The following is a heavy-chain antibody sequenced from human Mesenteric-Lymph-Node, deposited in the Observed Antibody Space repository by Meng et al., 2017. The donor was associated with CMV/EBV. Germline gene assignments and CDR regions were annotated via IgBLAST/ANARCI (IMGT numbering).Heavy chain of an antibody. CDR1: GGTFSSYG. CDR2: IIPIFDTP. Sequence: SVKVSCKASGGTFSSYGISWVRQAPGQGLEWMGGIIPIFDTPDYAQKFQGRFTITTDESTSTDYMELSSLRSEDTAVYFCARSYNWNNGYYFDYWGQGTLVTVSS. D-gene: IGHD1/OR15-1a*01. CDR3: ARSYNWNNGYYFDY. V-gene: IGHV1-69*05. J-gene: IGHJ4*02.